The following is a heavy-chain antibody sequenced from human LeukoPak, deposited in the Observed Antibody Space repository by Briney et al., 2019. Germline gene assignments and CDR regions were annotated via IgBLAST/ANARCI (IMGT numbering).Heavy chain of an antibody. J-gene: IGHJ5*02. D-gene: IGHD3-22*01. CDR3: ARHRVEYSDSSGYNP. CDR1: GGSISSYN. V-gene: IGHV4-59*08. Sequence: SETLSLTCSVPGGSISSYNWSWLRQPLGKGPERIGYIYYSGSTNYTPSLKSRGTISADASKKQLSLQLRSVTAADTAVYYCARHRVEYSDSSGYNPWGQGTLVTVPS. CDR2: IYYSGST.